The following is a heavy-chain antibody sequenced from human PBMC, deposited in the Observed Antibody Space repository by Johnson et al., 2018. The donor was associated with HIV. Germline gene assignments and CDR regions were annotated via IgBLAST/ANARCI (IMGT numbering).Heavy chain of an antibody. J-gene: IGHJ3*02. Sequence: VQLMESGGGVVQPGGSLRLSCAASGFTFSSYGMHWVRQAPGKGLEWVAFIRYDGSNKYYADSVKGRFTISRDNSKNTLYLQMNSLRAEDTAVYDCARFGAFGDGSSLGAFDIWGQGTMVTVSS. CDR1: GFTFSSYG. CDR3: ARFGAFGDGSSLGAFDI. V-gene: IGHV3-30*02. CDR2: IRYDGSNK. D-gene: IGHD3-10*01.